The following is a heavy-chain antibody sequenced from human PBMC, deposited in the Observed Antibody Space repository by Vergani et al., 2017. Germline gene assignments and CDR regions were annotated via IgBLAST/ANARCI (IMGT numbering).Heavy chain of an antibody. J-gene: IGHJ5*02. V-gene: IGHV3-11*01. D-gene: IGHD1/OR15-1a*01. Sequence: QVQLEASGGGLVRPGGSLRLSCAASGFIFSDYYMTWIRQTPGKGLEWLAHISDGGETKMYAESLKGRFTVSRDNTKNLLILQMKTLKVDDTATYYCGRKQSPASLMDKPIDIWGQGTLVTVSS. CDR2: ISDGGETK. CDR1: GFIFSDYY. CDR3: GRKQSPASLMDKPIDI.